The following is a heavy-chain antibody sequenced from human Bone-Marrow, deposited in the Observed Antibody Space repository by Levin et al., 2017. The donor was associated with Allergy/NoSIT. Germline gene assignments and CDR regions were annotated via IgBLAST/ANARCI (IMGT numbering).Heavy chain of an antibody. CDR2: IHHSGTT. CDR3: ARGGGYDGGAWKEGFDY. D-gene: IGHD5-12*01. CDR1: DASITDTYY. Sequence: SETLSLTCAVSDASITDTYYWAWIRQPPGRGLDWIGSIHHSGTTYYNPSLKSRVTMSVDTSKSQFSLKLTSVTAADTAVYYCARGGGYDGGAWKEGFDYWGQGTLVAVPP. J-gene: IGHJ4*02. V-gene: IGHV4-38-2*01.